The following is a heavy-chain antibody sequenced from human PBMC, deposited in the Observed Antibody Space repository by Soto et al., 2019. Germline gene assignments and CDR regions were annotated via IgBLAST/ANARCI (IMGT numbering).Heavy chain of an antibody. D-gene: IGHD4-17*01. CDR2: INSDGSST. V-gene: IGHV3-74*01. J-gene: IGHJ6*03. Sequence: GGSLRLSCAASGFTFSSYWMHWVRQAPGKGLVWVSRINSDGSSTSYADSVKGRFTISRDNAKNTLYLQMNSLRAEDTAVYYCASYDGDSDYYYYYMDVWGKGTTVTVSS. CDR3: ASYDGDSDYYYYYMDV. CDR1: GFTFSSYW.